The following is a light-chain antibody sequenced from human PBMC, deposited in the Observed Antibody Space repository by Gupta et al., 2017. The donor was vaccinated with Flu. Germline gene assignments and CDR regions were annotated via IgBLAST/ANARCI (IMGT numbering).Light chain of an antibody. V-gene: IGLV1-44*01. Sequence: GSNPVNWFQQLPGTAPKLLIHSDNQRPSGVPDRFSGSRSGTSASLAISGLQSDDEAVYYCATWDDRLNAWVIGGGTTVAVL. CDR1: GSNP. J-gene: IGLJ2*01. CDR2: SDN. CDR3: ATWDDRLNAWV.